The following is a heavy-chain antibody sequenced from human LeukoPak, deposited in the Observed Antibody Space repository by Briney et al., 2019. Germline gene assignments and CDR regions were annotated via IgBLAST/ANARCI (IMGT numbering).Heavy chain of an antibody. D-gene: IGHD3-10*01. CDR1: GFTFSSYA. CDR2: ISYDGSNK. J-gene: IGHJ4*02. Sequence: GGSLRLSRAASGFTFSSYAMHWVRQAPGKGLEWVAVISYDGSNKYYADSVKGRFTISRDNSKNTLYLQMNSLRAEDTAVYYCARGRTGYGSGSYPPYFDYWGQGTLITVSS. CDR3: ARGRTGYGSGSYPPYFDY. V-gene: IGHV3-30*04.